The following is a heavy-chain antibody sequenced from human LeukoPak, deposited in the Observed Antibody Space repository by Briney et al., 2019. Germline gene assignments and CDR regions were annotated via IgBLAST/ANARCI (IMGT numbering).Heavy chain of an antibody. CDR1: LFTLSSYA. D-gene: IGHD3-10*01. Sequence: RGGSLRLSCAASLFTLSSYAMSEVRQAPGKGLEGVSTINGSGGSTYYPDSVKGRFTISSNNSKNTLYLQTNSLRAEDTAGCFCAKGVRGLNLWFGELFDYWGQGTLVTVSS. CDR3: AKGVRGLNLWFGELFDY. V-gene: IGHV3-23*01. CDR2: INGSGGST. J-gene: IGHJ4*02.